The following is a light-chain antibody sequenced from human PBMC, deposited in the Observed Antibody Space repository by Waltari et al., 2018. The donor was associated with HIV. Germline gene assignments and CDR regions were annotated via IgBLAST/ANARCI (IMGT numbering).Light chain of an antibody. J-gene: IGKJ4*01. Sequence: EIVMTQSPATLSVSPGARATLSCRASQSISNNLAWYQQKPGQAPRLLLYGASTRATGIPARFSGSGSGTEFTLTISSLQSEDFAVYYCQQYKDWLALTFGGGTKVEIK. CDR1: QSISNN. V-gene: IGKV3-15*01. CDR3: QQYKDWLALT. CDR2: GAS.